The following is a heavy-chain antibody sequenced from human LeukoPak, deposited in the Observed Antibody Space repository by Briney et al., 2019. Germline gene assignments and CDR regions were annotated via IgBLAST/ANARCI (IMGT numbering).Heavy chain of an antibody. D-gene: IGHD3-22*01. CDR3: ARRLEYYYDSSGYYRWGAFDI. CDR2: INPNSGST. J-gene: IGHJ3*02. V-gene: IGHV1-2*02. Sequence: ASVKVSCKASGYTFTGYYMHWVRQAPGQGLEWMGWINPNSGSTNYAQKLQGRVTMTRDTSISTAYMELSSLRSDDTAVYYCARRLEYYYDSSGYYRWGAFDIWGQGTMVTVSS. CDR1: GYTFTGYY.